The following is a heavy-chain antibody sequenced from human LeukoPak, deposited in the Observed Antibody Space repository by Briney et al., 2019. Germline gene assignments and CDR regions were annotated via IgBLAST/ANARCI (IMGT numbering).Heavy chain of an antibody. CDR2: ISTSNRYI. CDR1: GFTFIPYS. CDR3: ARASLAVNDAFDI. D-gene: IGHD4-11*01. Sequence: PGGSLRLSCAASGFTFIPYSMNWVRQALGKGLEWVSSISTSNRYIDYADSVKGRFTISIDNANNSLHLQMNSLTAEDTAIYYCARASLAVNDAFDIWGQGTMVTVSS. V-gene: IGHV3-21*01. J-gene: IGHJ3*02.